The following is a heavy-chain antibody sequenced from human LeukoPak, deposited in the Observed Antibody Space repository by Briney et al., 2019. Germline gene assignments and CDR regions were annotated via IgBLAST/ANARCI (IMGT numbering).Heavy chain of an antibody. CDR2: IKQDGREK. V-gene: IGHV3-7*01. CDR3: AKDAGPMTKDAFDI. CDR1: GFTPSTYW. J-gene: IGHJ3*02. Sequence: PGGALRLSRAASGFTPSTYWMSWVSQAPGRGLEWVANIKQDGREKYSMDSVKGRFTLSRDKAQNSLYLQMNTLRAQGTPVYYSAKDAGPMTKDAFDIWGQGTMVTVSS.